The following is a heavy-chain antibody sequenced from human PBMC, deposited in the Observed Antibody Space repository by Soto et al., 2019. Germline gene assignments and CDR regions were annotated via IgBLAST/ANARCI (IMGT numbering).Heavy chain of an antibody. CDR3: AKDLRWFGELPYPPGDY. D-gene: IGHD3-10*01. Sequence: QVQLVESGGGVVQPGRSLRLSCAASGFTFSSYGMHWVRQAPGKGLEWVAVISYDGSNKYYADSVKGRITISRDNSKNTLYLQMNSLRAEDTAVYYCAKDLRWFGELPYPPGDYWGQGTLVTVSS. CDR2: ISYDGSNK. CDR1: GFTFSSYG. J-gene: IGHJ4*02. V-gene: IGHV3-30*18.